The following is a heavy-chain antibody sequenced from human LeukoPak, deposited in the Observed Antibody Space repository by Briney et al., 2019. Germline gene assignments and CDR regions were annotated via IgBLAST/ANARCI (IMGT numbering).Heavy chain of an antibody. CDR1: GFTFSNAW. D-gene: IGHD3-3*01. Sequence: GGSLRLSCAASGFTFSNAWMRWVRQAPGKGLEWVGRIKSKTDGGTADYAAPVKGRFTISRDDSKNTLYLQMNSLKTEDTAVYYCTTVHDFWSGFYQGFDYWGQGTLVTVSS. V-gene: IGHV3-15*01. J-gene: IGHJ4*02. CDR3: TTVHDFWSGFYQGFDY. CDR2: IKSKTDGGTA.